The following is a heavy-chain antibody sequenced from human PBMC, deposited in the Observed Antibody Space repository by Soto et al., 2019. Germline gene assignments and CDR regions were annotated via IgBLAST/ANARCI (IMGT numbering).Heavy chain of an antibody. D-gene: IGHD3-10*01. Sequence: DVQMVESGGALVQPGGSLRLSCAASGFTVSDNYMTWVRQVPGKGLECVSLLYPGGGTYYADSVKGRFSISRDNSKNTLYLQMSSLRVEATAVYYCATVGGVWGQGTLVTVSS. CDR1: GFTVSDNY. CDR3: ATVGGV. V-gene: IGHV3-66*01. J-gene: IGHJ4*02. CDR2: LYPGGGT.